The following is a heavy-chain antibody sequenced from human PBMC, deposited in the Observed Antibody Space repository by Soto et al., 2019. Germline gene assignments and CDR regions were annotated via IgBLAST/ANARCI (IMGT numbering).Heavy chain of an antibody. CDR3: ARLYYYYYYMDV. J-gene: IGHJ6*03. CDR2: IYYSGST. CDR1: GDSIISSSYY. Sequence: PSETLSHTSIVSGDSIISSSYYWVRIRQPPGKGLEWIGSIYYSGSTYYNPSLKSRVTISVDTSKNQFSLKLSSVTAADTAVYYCARLYYYYYYMDVWGKGTTVTVSS. V-gene: IGHV4-39*01.